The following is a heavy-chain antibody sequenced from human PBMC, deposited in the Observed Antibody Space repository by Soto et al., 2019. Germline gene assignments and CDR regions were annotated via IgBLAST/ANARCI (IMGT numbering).Heavy chain of an antibody. V-gene: IGHV4-61*01. D-gene: IGHD6-13*01. CDR1: GGSVSSGSYY. CDR2: IYYSGST. J-gene: IGHJ4*02. Sequence: QVQLQESGPGLVKPSETLSLTCTVSGGSVSSGSYYWSWIRQPPGKGLEWIGYIYYSGSTNYNPSLTSRVTISVDTSKNQFSLKLSSVTAADTAVYYCAREPRIAAAGANFFDYWGQGTLVTVSS. CDR3: AREPRIAAAGANFFDY.